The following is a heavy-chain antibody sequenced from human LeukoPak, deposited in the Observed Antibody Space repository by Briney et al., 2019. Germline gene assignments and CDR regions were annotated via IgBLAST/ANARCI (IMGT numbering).Heavy chain of an antibody. J-gene: IGHJ6*04. D-gene: IGHD3-10*01. Sequence: GGSLRLSCAASGFTFSSYWMSWVRQAPGKGLEWVANIKQDGSEKYYVDSVKGRFTISRDNSKNTLYLQMNSLRAEDTAVYYCARDRPYYYGSGSWRYYYGMDVWGKGTTVTVSS. CDR3: ARDRPYYYGSGSWRYYYGMDV. CDR1: GFTFSSYW. V-gene: IGHV3-7*01. CDR2: IKQDGSEK.